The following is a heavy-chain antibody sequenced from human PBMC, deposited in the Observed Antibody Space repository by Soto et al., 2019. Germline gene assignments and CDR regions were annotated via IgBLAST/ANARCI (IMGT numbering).Heavy chain of an antibody. CDR3: ARDSAAAGTSLTKNWFDP. D-gene: IGHD6-13*01. CDR2: IWYDGSNK. CDR1: GFTFSSYG. V-gene: IGHV3-33*01. Sequence: QVQLVESGGGVVQPGRSLRLSCAASGFTFSSYGMHWVRQAPGKGLEWVAVIWYDGSNKYYADSVKGRFTISRDNSKNTLYLQMNSLRAEDTAVYYCARDSAAAGTSLTKNWFDPWGQGPLVTVSS. J-gene: IGHJ5*02.